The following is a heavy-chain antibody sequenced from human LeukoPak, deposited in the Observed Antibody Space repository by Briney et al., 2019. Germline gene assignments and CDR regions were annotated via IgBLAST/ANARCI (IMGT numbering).Heavy chain of an antibody. CDR3: AKEDDTMVRGVIQPWFDP. CDR1: GFTFSSYA. V-gene: IGHV3-23*01. J-gene: IGHJ5*02. CDR2: ISGSGGST. Sequence: GGSLRLSRAASGFTFSSYAMSWVRQAPGKGLEWVSAISGSGGSTYYADSVKGRFTISGDNSKNTLYLQMNSLRAEDTAVYYCAKEDDTMVRGVIQPWFDPWGQGTLVTVSS. D-gene: IGHD3-10*01.